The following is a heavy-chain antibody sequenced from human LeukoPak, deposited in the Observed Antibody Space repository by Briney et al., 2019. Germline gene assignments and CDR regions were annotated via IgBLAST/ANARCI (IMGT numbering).Heavy chain of an antibody. CDR2: ISYDGSNK. Sequence: GGSLRLSCAASGFSFSSYWMSWVRQAPGKGLEWVAVISYDGSNKYYADSVKGRFTISRDNSKNTLYLQMNSLRAEDTAVYYCTRRGWNSMDVWGQGTTVTVSS. CDR1: GFSFSSYW. D-gene: IGHD1-1*01. J-gene: IGHJ6*02. CDR3: TRRGWNSMDV. V-gene: IGHV3-30-3*01.